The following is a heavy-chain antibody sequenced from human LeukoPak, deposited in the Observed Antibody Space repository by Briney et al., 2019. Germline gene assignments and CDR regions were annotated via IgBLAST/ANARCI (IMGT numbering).Heavy chain of an antibody. J-gene: IGHJ4*02. V-gene: IGHV1-46*01. D-gene: IGHD2-2*01. Sequence: ASVKVSCKASGYTFTSYYMHWVRQAPGQGVEGMGVINPSGGSTSYTQKFQGRVTMTRDTSTSTVYMELSSLRSEDTAVYYCARIYCSSTSCHEGYFDYWGQGTLVTVSS. CDR2: INPSGGST. CDR1: GYTFTSYY. CDR3: ARIYCSSTSCHEGYFDY.